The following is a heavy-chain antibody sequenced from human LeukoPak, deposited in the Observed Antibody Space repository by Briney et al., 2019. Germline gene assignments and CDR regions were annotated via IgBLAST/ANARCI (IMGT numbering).Heavy chain of an antibody. CDR2: IYTSGST. D-gene: IGHD2-2*01. CDR3: ARLGVGFACSSTSCRRYNWFDP. Sequence: SETLSLTCTVSGGSISSGSYYWSWIRQPAGKGLEWIGRIYTSGSTNYNPSLKSRVTISVDTSKNQFSLKLSSVTAADTAVYYCARLGVGFACSSTSCRRYNWFDPWGQGTLVTVSS. CDR1: GGSISSGSYY. V-gene: IGHV4-61*02. J-gene: IGHJ5*02.